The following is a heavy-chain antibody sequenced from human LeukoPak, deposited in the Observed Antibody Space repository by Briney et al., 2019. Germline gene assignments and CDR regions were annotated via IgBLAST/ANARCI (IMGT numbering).Heavy chain of an antibody. CDR1: GGSFSGYY. CDR3: ARSHDHLWGNYPDY. J-gene: IGHJ4*02. D-gene: IGHD3-16*02. Sequence: SETLSLTCAVYGGSFSGYYWSWIRQPPGKGLEWIGEIHHDGRINYNPSLKSRVTLSVDKSKNQFSLRLNSVTAADTAMYYCARSHDHLWGNYPDYWGQGTLVTVSS. CDR2: IHHDGRI. V-gene: IGHV4-34*01.